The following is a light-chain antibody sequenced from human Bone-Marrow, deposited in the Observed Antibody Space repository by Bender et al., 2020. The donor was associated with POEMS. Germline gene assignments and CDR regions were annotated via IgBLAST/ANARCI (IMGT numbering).Light chain of an antibody. CDR1: SSDVGDYYY. CDR2: DVS. J-gene: IGLJ3*02. Sequence: QSALTQPPSASGSPGQSITISCTGTSSDVGDYYYVSWYQQHPGKAPKLMIYDVSDRPSGVSDRFSGSKSGTSASLAITGLHAEDEADYYCRSYDNNLGGVFGRGTKLSVL. CDR3: RSYDNNLGGV. V-gene: IGLV2-14*03.